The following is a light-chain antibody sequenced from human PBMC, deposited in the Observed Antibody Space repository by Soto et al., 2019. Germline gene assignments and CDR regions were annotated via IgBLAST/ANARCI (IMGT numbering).Light chain of an antibody. CDR2: DNT. Sequence: QSVLTQPPSVSGAPGQRVTISCTGSSSNIGASIDVHWYQQLPETAPKLLIYDNTNRPSGVPGRFSGSKSGTSASLAITGLQAEDAADYYCQSYDTSLSGYVFGTGTKLTVL. J-gene: IGLJ1*01. CDR1: SSNIGASID. V-gene: IGLV1-40*01. CDR3: QSYDTSLSGYV.